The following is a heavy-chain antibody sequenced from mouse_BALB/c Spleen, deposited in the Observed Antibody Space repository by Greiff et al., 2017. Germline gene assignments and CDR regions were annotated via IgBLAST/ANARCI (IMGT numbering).Heavy chain of an antibody. D-gene: IGHD2-1*01. CDR3: SRNGLWDGNYEDYAMDY. V-gene: IGHV2-4-1*01. CDR2: IWSGGST. J-gene: IGHJ4*01. CDR1: GFSLTSYG. Sequence: QVQLQQSGPGLVQPSQSLSITCTVSGFSLTSYGVHWVRQSPGKGLEWLGVIWSGGSTDYNAAFISRLSISKDNSKSQVFFKMNSLQADDTAIYYCSRNGLWDGNYEDYAMDYWGQGTSVTVSS.